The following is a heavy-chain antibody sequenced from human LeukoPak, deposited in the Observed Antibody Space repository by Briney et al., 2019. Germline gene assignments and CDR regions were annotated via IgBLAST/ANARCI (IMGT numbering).Heavy chain of an antibody. V-gene: IGHV3-23*03. CDR3: AKDSAKKYDDY. CDR1: GFIFSDFS. D-gene: IGHD2/OR15-2a*01. CDR2: IYSCGST. J-gene: IGHJ4*02. Sequence: GGSLRLSCTVSGFIFSDFSMSWVRQAPGKGLEWVSVIYSCGSTYYADSVKGRFTISRENSKNTLYLQMNSLRAEDTAVYYCAKDSAKKYDDYWGQGTLVTVSS.